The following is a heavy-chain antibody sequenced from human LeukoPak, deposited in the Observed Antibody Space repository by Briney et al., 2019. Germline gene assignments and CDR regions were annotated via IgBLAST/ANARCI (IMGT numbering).Heavy chain of an antibody. CDR2: FDPEDGET. D-gene: IGHD3-22*01. CDR1: GYTLTELS. CDR3: ATALPYYYDSSGSKLGDY. J-gene: IGHJ4*02. Sequence: GASVKVSCKVSGYTLTELSMHWVRQAPGKGLEWMGGFDPEDGETIYAQKFQGRVTMTEDTSTDTAYMELSSLRSEDTAVYYCATALPYYYDSSGSKLGDYWGQGTLVTVSS. V-gene: IGHV1-24*01.